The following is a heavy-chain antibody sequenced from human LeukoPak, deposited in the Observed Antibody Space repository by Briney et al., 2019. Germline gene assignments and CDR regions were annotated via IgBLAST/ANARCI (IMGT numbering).Heavy chain of an antibody. V-gene: IGHV3-33*01. J-gene: IGHJ3*02. D-gene: IGHD4-17*01. CDR2: IWYDGSKK. CDR3: ARDASDYLTTVTTLRHDAFDI. Sequence: GGSLRLSCAASGFTFSSYGIHWVRQAPGKGLEWVAVIWYDGSKKYYADSVKGRFTISRDNSKNTLYLQMNRLRVEDTAVFYCARDASDYLTTVTTLRHDAFDIWGQGTMVTVSS. CDR1: GFTFSSYG.